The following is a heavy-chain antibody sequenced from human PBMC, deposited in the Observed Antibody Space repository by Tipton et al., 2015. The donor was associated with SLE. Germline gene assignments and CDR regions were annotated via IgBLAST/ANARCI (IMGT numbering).Heavy chain of an antibody. CDR1: GGFLRDYF. D-gene: IGHD3-10*01. J-gene: IGHJ6*02. CDR2: IDQSGST. CDR3: ARQRLRLLSPLDA. Sequence: TLSLTCDVYGGFLRDYFWSWIRQPPGKGLEWIGEIDQSGSTNYNPSLKSRVTMSGDTSKNEFSLKLISVTAADTAVYYCARQRLRLLSPLDAWGQGTTVTVS. V-gene: IGHV4-34*01.